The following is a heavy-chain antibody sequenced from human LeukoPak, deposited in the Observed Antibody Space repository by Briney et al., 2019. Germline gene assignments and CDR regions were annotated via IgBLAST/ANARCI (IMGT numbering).Heavy chain of an antibody. J-gene: IGHJ4*02. D-gene: IGHD3-9*01. Sequence: GGSLRLSCAASGFTFSSYGMHWVRQAPGKGLEWVAVISYDGSNKYYADSVKGRFTISRDNSKNTLYLQMNSLRAEDTAVYYCARGLRYFDWLLLGYWGQGTLVTVSS. V-gene: IGHV3-30*19. CDR2: ISYDGSNK. CDR3: ARGLRYFDWLLLGY. CDR1: GFTFSSYG.